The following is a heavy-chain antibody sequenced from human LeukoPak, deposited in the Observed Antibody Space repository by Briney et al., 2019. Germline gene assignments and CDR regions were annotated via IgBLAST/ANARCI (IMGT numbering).Heavy chain of an antibody. CDR2: IKQDGSEK. V-gene: IGHV3-7*01. D-gene: IGHD2-2*01. J-gene: IGHJ3*02. CDR3: ARDLGCSSTSCYLGGAFDI. Sequence: PGGSLRLSCAASGFTFSSYWMSWVRQAPGKGLEWVANIKQDGSEKYYVDSVKGRFTISRDNAKNSLYLQMNSLRAEDTAVYYCARDLGCSSTSCYLGGAFDIWGQGTMVTVSS. CDR1: GFTFSSYW.